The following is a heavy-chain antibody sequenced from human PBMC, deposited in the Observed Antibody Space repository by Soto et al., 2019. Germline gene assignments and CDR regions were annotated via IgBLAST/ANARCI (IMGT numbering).Heavy chain of an antibody. CDR2: ISYDGSNK. CDR3: AKDRQWLAFFDY. D-gene: IGHD6-19*01. Sequence: GGSLRLSCAASGFTFSSYGMHWVRQAPGKGLEWVAVISYDGSNKYYADSVKGRFTISRDNSKNTLYLQMNSLRAEDTAVYYCAKDRQWLAFFDYWGQGILVTVSS. J-gene: IGHJ4*02. CDR1: GFTFSSYG. V-gene: IGHV3-30*18.